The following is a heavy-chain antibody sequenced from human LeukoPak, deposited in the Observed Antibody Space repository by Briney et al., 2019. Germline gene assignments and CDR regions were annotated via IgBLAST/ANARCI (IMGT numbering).Heavy chain of an antibody. D-gene: IGHD1-26*01. V-gene: IGHV3-7*01. J-gene: IGHJ3*02. Sequence: PGGSLRLFCAASGYTFSSYWMSWVRQAPGRGLEWVANIKQDGSEKYYVDSVKGRFTISRDNAKNSLYLQMNSLRAEDTAVYYCARAGGTYYGIAFDIWGQGTMVTVS. CDR3: ARAGGTYYGIAFDI. CDR1: GYTFSSYW. CDR2: IKQDGSEK.